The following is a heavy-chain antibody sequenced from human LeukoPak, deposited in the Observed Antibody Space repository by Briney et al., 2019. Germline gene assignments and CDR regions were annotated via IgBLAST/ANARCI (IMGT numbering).Heavy chain of an antibody. J-gene: IGHJ6*02. Sequence: ASVKVSCKASGYTFTVYYMHWVRQAPGQGLEWMGRINPNSGGTNYAQKFQGRVTMTRDTSISTAYMELSRLRSDDTAVYYCARGRIAAPPYYYYGMDVWGQGTTVTVSS. D-gene: IGHD6-13*01. CDR1: GYTFTVYY. CDR2: INPNSGGT. CDR3: ARGRIAAPPYYYYGMDV. V-gene: IGHV1-2*06.